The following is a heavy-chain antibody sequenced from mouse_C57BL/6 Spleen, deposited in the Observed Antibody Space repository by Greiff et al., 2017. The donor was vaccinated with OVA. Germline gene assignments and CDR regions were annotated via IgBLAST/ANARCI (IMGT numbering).Heavy chain of an antibody. Sequence: QVQLQQPGAELVMPGASVKLSCKASGYTFTSYWMHWVKQRPGQGLEWIGEIDPSDSSTNYNQKFKGKSTLTVDKSSSTAYMQLSSLTSEDSAVYYCARGDGYTLYYFDYWGQGTTLTVAS. D-gene: IGHD2-3*01. V-gene: IGHV1-69*01. J-gene: IGHJ2*01. CDR2: IDPSDSST. CDR3: ARGDGYTLYYFDY. CDR1: GYTFTSYW.